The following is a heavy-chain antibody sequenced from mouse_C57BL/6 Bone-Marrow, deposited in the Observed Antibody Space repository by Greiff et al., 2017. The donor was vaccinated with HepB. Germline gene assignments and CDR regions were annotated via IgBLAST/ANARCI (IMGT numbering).Heavy chain of an antibody. CDR3: ARDHDYLY. J-gene: IGHJ2*01. D-gene: IGHD2-4*01. Sequence: EVQVVESGGGLVKPGGSLKLSCAASGFTFSSYAMSWVRQTPEKRLEWVATISDGGSYTYYPDNVKGRFTISRDNAKNNLYLQMSHLKSEDTAMYYCARDHDYLYWGQGTTLTVSS. CDR2: ISDGGSYT. V-gene: IGHV5-4*01. CDR1: GFTFSSYA.